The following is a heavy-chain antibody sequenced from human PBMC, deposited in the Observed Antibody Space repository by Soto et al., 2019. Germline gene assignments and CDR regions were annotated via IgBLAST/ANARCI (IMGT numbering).Heavy chain of an antibody. Sequence: SSETLSLTCAVSGGSISSSNWWSWVRQPPGKGLEWIGEIYHSGSTNYNPSLKSRVTISVDKSKNQFSLKLSSVTAADTAVYYCARIGEQWLVNYYGIDVWGQGTTVTVSS. CDR2: IYHSGST. D-gene: IGHD6-19*01. CDR3: ARIGEQWLVNYYGIDV. CDR1: GGSISSSNW. J-gene: IGHJ6*02. V-gene: IGHV4-4*02.